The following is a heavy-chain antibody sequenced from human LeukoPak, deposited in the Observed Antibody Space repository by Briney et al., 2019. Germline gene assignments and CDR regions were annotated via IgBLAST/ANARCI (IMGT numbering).Heavy chain of an antibody. CDR3: ARDGRYYDGSGQGAS. J-gene: IGHJ5*02. D-gene: IGHD3-22*01. CDR2: IYYSGST. V-gene: IGHV4-59*12. Sequence: SETLSLTCTVSGGSISSYYWSWVRQPPGKGLEWIGYIYYSGSTNYNPSLKSRVTISVDTSKNQFSLKLSSVTAADTAVYYCARDGRYYDGSGQGASWGQGTLVTVSS. CDR1: GGSISSYY.